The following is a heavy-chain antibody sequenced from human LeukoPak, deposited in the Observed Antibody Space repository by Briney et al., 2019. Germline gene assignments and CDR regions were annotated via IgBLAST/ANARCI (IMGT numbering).Heavy chain of an antibody. V-gene: IGHV4-59*01. Sequence: PSETLSLTCTASGGSISSYYWSWIRQPPGKGLEWIGDIYYSGSTNYNPSLKSRVFISVDESKNQFSLKLSSVTAADAAVDYCASMVGRGYFQHWGQGTLVTVSS. CDR3: ASMVGRGYFQH. D-gene: IGHD2-15*01. CDR1: GGSISSYY. CDR2: IYYSGST. J-gene: IGHJ1*01.